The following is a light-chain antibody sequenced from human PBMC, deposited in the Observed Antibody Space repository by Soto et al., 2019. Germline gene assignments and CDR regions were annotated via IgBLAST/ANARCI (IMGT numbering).Light chain of an antibody. CDR2: EVS. J-gene: IGLJ2*01. CDR3: SSYTSSSTLLV. V-gene: IGLV2-14*01. Sequence: QSALTQPASVSGSRGQSITISCTGTSSDVGGYNYVSWYQQHPGKAPKLMIYEVSNRPSGVSNRFSGSKSGNTASLTISGLQAEDEADYYCSSYTSSSTLLVFGGGTNLTVL. CDR1: SSDVGGYNY.